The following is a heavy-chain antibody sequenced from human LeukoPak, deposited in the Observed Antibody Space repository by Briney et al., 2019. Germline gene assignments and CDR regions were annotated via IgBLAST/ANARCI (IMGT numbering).Heavy chain of an antibody. Sequence: PSETLSLTCTVSGGSISSGDYYWSWIRQPPGKGLEWIGYIYYSGSTYYNPSLKSRVTISLDTSKNQFSLKLSSVTAADTAVHYCARELGYCSGGSCYKDWYFDLWGRGTLVTVSS. D-gene: IGHD2-15*01. V-gene: IGHV4-30-4*01. CDR2: IYYSGST. J-gene: IGHJ2*01. CDR1: GGSISSGDYY. CDR3: ARELGYCSGGSCYKDWYFDL.